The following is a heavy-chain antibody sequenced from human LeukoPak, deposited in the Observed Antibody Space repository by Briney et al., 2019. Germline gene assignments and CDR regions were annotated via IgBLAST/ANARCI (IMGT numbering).Heavy chain of an antibody. Sequence: GGSLRLSCAASGFTNYAMSWVRQAPGKGLEWVSTISGNGGNTYYADSVKGRFTISRDNSKNPLYLQMNSLRAEDTAVYYCAKDESGYCTSNSCYKWFDPWGQGTLVTVSS. CDR1: GFTNYA. D-gene: IGHD2-2*02. J-gene: IGHJ5*02. CDR2: ISGNGGNT. CDR3: AKDESGYCTSNSCYKWFDP. V-gene: IGHV3-23*01.